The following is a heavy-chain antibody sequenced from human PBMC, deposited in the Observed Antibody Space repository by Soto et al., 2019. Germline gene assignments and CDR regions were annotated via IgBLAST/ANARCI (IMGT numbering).Heavy chain of an antibody. CDR3: ARGRDKSTVRPRCPDY. Sequence: QVQLVQSGAEVKKPGASVKVSCKASGYTFTSYDINWVRQATGQGLEWMGWMNPNSGNTGYAQNFQGRRTMTRDTSINTAYMELSSLGSEDTAVYFCARGRDKSTVRPRCPDYWGQGTPVTVSS. D-gene: IGHD4-17*01. V-gene: IGHV1-8*01. CDR2: MNPNSGNT. CDR1: GYTFTSYD. J-gene: IGHJ4*02.